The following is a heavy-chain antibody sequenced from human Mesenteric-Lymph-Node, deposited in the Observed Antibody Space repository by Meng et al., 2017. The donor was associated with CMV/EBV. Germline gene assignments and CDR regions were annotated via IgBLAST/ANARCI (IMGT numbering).Heavy chain of an antibody. CDR1: AYSFSSYV. J-gene: IGHJ6*02. V-gene: IGHV1-8*01. CDR3: ASHQQFCSGGSCYSLGYYYGMDV. CDR2: MNPNNGNT. Sequence: SGKVSCKASAYSFSSYVINWVRQAPGQGLEWMGWMNPNNGNTGYAQKFQGRFTMTWNTSISTAYMELSSLRSEDTAIYYCASHQQFCSGGSCYSLGYYYGMDVWGQGTTVTVSS. D-gene: IGHD2-15*01.